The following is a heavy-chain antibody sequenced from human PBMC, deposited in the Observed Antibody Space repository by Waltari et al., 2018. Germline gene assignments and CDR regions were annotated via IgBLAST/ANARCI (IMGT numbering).Heavy chain of an antibody. D-gene: IGHD1-7*01. Sequence: QVQLVQSGAEVKKPGASVKVSCKASGYTFTSYGISWVRQAPGQGLEWMGWISASNGNTNSAQKLQGRVTMTTDTSTSTAYMELRSLRSDDPAVYYCARAVWYNWNSVAFDIWGQGTIVTVSS. CDR1: GYTFTSYG. J-gene: IGHJ3*02. CDR3: ARAVWYNWNSVAFDI. CDR2: ISASNGNT. V-gene: IGHV1-18*01.